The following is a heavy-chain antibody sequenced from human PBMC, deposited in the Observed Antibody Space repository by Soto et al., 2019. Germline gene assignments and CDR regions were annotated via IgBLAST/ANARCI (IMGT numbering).Heavy chain of an antibody. J-gene: IGHJ6*02. D-gene: IGHD2-21*01. CDR2: IWYDGNNK. CDR3: AIPNGDYYYGMDV. CDR1: GFTFSSYG. V-gene: IGHV3-33*01. Sequence: PGGSLRLSCAASGFTFSSYGMHWVRQAPGKGLEWVAVIWYDGNNKYYADSVKGRFTISRDNSKNTLYLQMNSLRAEDTAVYYCAIPNGDYYYGMDVWGQGTTVTVSS.